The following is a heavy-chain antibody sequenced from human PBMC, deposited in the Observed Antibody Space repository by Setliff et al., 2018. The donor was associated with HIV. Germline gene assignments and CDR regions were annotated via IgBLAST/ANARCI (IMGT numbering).Heavy chain of an antibody. CDR1: GGTFSSYA. V-gene: IGHV1-69*13. Sequence: SVKVSCKVSGGTFSSYAISWVRQAPGQGLEWMGGIIPIFGTANYAQQFQGRVTISADESTSTAYMELSSLRSEDTAVYYCARDWEYCSGGSCYDYWGQGTLVTVSS. D-gene: IGHD2-15*01. CDR3: ARDWEYCSGGSCYDY. J-gene: IGHJ4*02. CDR2: IIPIFGTA.